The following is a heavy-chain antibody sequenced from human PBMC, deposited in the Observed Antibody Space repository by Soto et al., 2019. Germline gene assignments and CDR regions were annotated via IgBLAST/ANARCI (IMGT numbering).Heavy chain of an antibody. J-gene: IGHJ6*02. CDR3: ARGVVPAAGAAPPYFHYGVDV. V-gene: IGHV1-69*06. Sequence: QVQLVQSGPEVKKPGSSVKVSCKTSGDTFKKFAISWVRQAPGQGPEWMGGSIPMFGTTKYTQKFQGRVTFTADKSTGTAYMELTSLMSEDTATYFCARGVVPAAGAAPPYFHYGVDVWGQGTTVTVSS. CDR1: GDTFKKFA. CDR2: SIPMFGTT. D-gene: IGHD6-6*01.